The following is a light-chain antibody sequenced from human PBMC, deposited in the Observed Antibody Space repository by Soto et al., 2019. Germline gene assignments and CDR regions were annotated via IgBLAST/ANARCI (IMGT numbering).Light chain of an antibody. CDR2: GAS. V-gene: IGKV3-15*01. CDR1: QRISSN. CDR3: LQYNNWPRT. Sequence: EIVMTQSPATLSVSPAERATLSCRASQRISSNLAWYQQKPGQAPRLLIYGASTRATDIPVRFSGSGSETEFTLTISSLQSEDFAVYYCLQYNNWPRTFGQGTKVDIK. J-gene: IGKJ1*01.